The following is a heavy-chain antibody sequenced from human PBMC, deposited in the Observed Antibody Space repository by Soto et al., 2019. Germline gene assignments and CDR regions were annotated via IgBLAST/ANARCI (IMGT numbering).Heavy chain of an antibody. D-gene: IGHD4-17*01. CDR1: GHTFTSYG. Sequence: ASVKVSCKASGHTFTSYGISWVRQAPGQGLEWMGWISAYNGNTNYAQKLQGRVTMTTDTSTSTAHMELRSLRSDDTAVYYCARGSLGWDGDYASYWGQGTLVTVSS. CDR3: ARGSLGWDGDYASY. V-gene: IGHV1-18*01. J-gene: IGHJ4*02. CDR2: ISAYNGNT.